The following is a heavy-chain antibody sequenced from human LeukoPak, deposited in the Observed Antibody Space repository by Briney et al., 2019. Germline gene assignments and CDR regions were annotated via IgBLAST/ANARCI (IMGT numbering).Heavy chain of an antibody. J-gene: IGHJ4*02. CDR3: ARGIYYGMFDY. CDR1: GGSISSYY. Sequence: PSETLSLTCTVSGGSISSYYWSWIRQPPGEGLEWIGYIYYSGSTNYNPSLKSRVTISVDTSKNQFSLKLSSVTAADTAVYYCARGIYYGMFDYWGQGTLVTVSS. CDR2: IYYSGST. D-gene: IGHD3-10*01. V-gene: IGHV4-59*08.